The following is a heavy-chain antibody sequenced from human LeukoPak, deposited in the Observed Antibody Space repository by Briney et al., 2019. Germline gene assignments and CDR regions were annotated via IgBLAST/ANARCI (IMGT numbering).Heavy chain of an antibody. J-gene: IGHJ4*02. CDR3: AKSQGYTVTTYRVDY. V-gene: IGHV3-23*01. Sequence: GGSLRLSCAASGFTFSSYAMSWVRQAPGKGLEWVSAISGSGGSTYYADSVKGRFTISRDNSKNTLYLQMNSLRAEDTAVYYCAKSQGYTVTTYRVDYWGQGTLVTVSS. CDR2: ISGSGGST. CDR1: GFTFSSYA. D-gene: IGHD4-17*01.